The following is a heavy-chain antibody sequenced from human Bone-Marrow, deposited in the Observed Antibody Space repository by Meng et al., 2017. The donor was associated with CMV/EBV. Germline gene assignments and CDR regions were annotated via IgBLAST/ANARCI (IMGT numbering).Heavy chain of an antibody. CDR3: ARYCSSTSCYTRRGSFDY. CDR2: IYYSGST. CDR1: GGSISSGGYY. V-gene: IGHV4-31*03. J-gene: IGHJ4*02. Sequence: LRLSCTVSGGSISSGGYYWSWIRQHPGKGLEWIGYIYYSGSTYYNPSLKSRVTISVDTSKNQFSLKLSSVTAADTAVYYCARYCSSTSCYTRRGSFDYWGQGTLVTGLL. D-gene: IGHD2-2*02.